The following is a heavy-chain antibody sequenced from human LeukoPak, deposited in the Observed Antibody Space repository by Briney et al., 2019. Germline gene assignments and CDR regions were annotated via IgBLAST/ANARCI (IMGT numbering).Heavy chain of an antibody. CDR3: AKGFIPQWTEYYFDF. Sequence: GGSLRLSCAGSGFTFSNYPMSWVRQVPGKGLEWVSSISGSGGDTYYADSVKGRFTIFRDNSNNTLYLQVNSLRAEDTAVYYCAKGFIPQWTEYYFDFWGQGTLVTVSS. D-gene: IGHD6-19*01. J-gene: IGHJ4*02. CDR2: ISGSGGDT. V-gene: IGHV3-23*01. CDR1: GFTFSNYP.